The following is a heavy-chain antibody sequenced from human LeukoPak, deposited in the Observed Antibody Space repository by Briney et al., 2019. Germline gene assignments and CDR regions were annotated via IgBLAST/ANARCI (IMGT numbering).Heavy chain of an antibody. CDR2: ISGSGGST. Sequence: AGSLRFSGAASGFTFSSYAMSWVRQAPGKELKWVSAISGSGGSTYYADSVKGRFTISRDNSKNTLYLQMNSLRAEDTAVYYCAKPEAYGDYGSSWLNWGQGTLVTVSS. D-gene: IGHD4-17*01. CDR3: AKPEAYGDYGSSWLN. J-gene: IGHJ4*02. CDR1: GFTFSSYA. V-gene: IGHV3-23*01.